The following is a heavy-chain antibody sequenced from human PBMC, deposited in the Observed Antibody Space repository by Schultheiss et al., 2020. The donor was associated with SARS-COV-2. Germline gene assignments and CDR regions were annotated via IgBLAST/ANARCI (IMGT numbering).Heavy chain of an antibody. Sequence: GGSLRLSCKGSGYSFTSYWIGWVRQMPGKGLEWMGRIDPSDSYTNNSPSFQGHVTISADKSISTAYLQWSSLKASDTAMYYCARHGLGVEMATIISRWYFDLWGRGTLVTVSS. CDR2: IDPSDSYT. V-gene: IGHV5-10-1*01. CDR1: GYSFTSYW. D-gene: IGHD5-24*01. J-gene: IGHJ2*01. CDR3: ARHGLGVEMATIISRWYFDL.